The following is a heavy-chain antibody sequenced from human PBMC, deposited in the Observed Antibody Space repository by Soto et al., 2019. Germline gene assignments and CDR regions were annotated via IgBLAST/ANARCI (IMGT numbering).Heavy chain of an antibody. Sequence: PSETLSLSCSVSGDSISTVDYFWAWIRQPPGQALEYIGYIYKSTTTYYNLSFEGRVAMSLDTSKSQFSLTVTSVTAADTAVYFCARGRYCLTGRCFPNWFDSWGQGTLVTVSS. V-gene: IGHV4-30-4*01. J-gene: IGHJ5*01. CDR2: IYKSTTT. D-gene: IGHD2-15*01. CDR1: GDSISTVDYF. CDR3: ARGRYCLTGRCFPNWFDS.